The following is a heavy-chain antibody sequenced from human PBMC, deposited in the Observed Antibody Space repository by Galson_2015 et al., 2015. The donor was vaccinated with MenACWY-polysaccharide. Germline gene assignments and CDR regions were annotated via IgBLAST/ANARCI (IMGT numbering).Heavy chain of an antibody. CDR3: ARVEKYSGSYYILH. J-gene: IGHJ4*02. Sequence: ETLSLTCAVSGYSISSGHYWGWIRPPPGKGLKWIGSIYHSGSTYYNPSLKSRVTISVDTSKNQFSLKLSSVTAADTAVYYCARVEKYSGSYYILHWGQGTLVTVSS. D-gene: IGHD1-26*01. CDR2: IYHSGST. CDR1: GYSISSGHY. V-gene: IGHV4-38-2*01.